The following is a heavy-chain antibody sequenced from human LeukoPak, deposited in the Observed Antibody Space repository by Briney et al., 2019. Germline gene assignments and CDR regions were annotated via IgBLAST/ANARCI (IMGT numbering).Heavy chain of an antibody. CDR2: IGSSGGST. CDR3: VKDRLGAQLGTYADY. Sequence: PGGSLRLSCAASGFTFSNYAMNWVRQAPGKGLEWVSTIGSSGGSTYYADSVKGRFTISRDNSKNTLYLQMSSLRAEDTAVYYCVKDRLGAQLGTYADYWGQGTLVTVSS. V-gene: IGHV3-23*01. D-gene: IGHD6-13*01. CDR1: GFTFSNYA. J-gene: IGHJ4*02.